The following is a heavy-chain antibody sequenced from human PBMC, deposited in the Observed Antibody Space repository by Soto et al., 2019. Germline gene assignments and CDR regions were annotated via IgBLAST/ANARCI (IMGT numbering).Heavy chain of an antibody. D-gene: IGHD6-6*01. CDR1: GFTFSSYA. CDR2: ISGNGGST. J-gene: IGHJ6*02. V-gene: IGHV3-23*01. CDR3: AKAIDSSWYYYGMDV. Sequence: PVGSLRLSCAASGFTFSSYAMSWVRQAPGKGLEWVSAISGNGGSTYYADSVKGRFTISRDNSKNTLYLQMNSLRAEDTAVYYCAKAIDSSWYYYGMDVWGRGTTVTVSS.